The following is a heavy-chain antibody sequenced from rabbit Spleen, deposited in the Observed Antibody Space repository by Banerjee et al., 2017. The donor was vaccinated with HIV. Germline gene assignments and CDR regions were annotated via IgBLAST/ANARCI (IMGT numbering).Heavy chain of an antibody. J-gene: IGHJ4*01. Sequence: QEQLVESGGGLVQPEGSLTLTCTASGFAFNSVYDMCWVRQAPGKGLEWIGYIYSTIYYTYYATWAKGRFTISKTSSTTVTLQMTGLTVADTATYFCARDGATSTSGYYWDLWGQGTLVTVS. CDR1: GFAFNSVYD. D-gene: IGHD1-1*01. V-gene: IGHV1S45*01. CDR3: ARDGATSTSGYYWDL. CDR2: IYSTIYYT.